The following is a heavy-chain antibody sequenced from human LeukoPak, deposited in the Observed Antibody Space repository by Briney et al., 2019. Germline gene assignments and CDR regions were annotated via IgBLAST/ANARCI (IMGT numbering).Heavy chain of an antibody. J-gene: IGHJ6*02. V-gene: IGHV1-69*13. CDR2: IIPIFGTA. Sequence: EASVKVSCKASGGTFSSYAISWLRQAPGQRLEWMGGIIPIFGTANYAQKFQGRVTITADESTSTAYMALSSLRSEDTAVYYCARDRFGGATVHYYYGMDVWGQGTTVTVSS. CDR3: ARDRFGGATVHYYYGMDV. CDR1: GGTFSSYA. D-gene: IGHD3-16*01.